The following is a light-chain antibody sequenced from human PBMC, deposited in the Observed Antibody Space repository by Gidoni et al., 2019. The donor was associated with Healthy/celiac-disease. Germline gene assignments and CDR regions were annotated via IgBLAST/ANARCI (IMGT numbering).Light chain of an antibody. CDR2: DAS. Sequence: DIQMTQSPSTLSASVGDRVTITCRASQSISSWLAWYQQKPGKAPKLLIYDASSLESGVPSRFSGSGSGTKFTLTISSLQPDDFATYYCQQYGSYSWTFGQGTKVEIK. J-gene: IGKJ1*01. CDR3: QQYGSYSWT. CDR1: QSISSW. V-gene: IGKV1-5*01.